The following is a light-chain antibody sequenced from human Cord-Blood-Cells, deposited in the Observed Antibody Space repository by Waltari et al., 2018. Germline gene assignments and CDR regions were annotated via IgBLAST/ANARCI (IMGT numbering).Light chain of an antibody. Sequence: DIVMTQSPDSLAVSRGGRATITVKPSRSVLYSSNNKNYLAWYQQNTGQPPKLLIYWASTRESGVPDRFSGSGSGTDFTLTISSLQAEDVAVYYCQQYYSTPLTFGGGTKVEIK. J-gene: IGKJ4*01. CDR1: RSVLYSSNNKNY. CDR2: WAS. CDR3: QQYYSTPLT. V-gene: IGKV4-1*01.